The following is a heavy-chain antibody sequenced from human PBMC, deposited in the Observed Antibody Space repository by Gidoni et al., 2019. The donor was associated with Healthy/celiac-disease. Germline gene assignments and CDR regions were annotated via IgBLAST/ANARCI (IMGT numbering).Heavy chain of an antibody. CDR3: ARDITMKKLAHDFAFDI. CDR2: IWYDGSNK. CDR1: GFTFSSYG. V-gene: IGHV3-33*01. D-gene: IGHD3-22*01. Sequence: QVQLVESGGGVVQPGRSLRLSCAASGFTFSSYGMHWVRQAPGKGLEWVAVIWYDGSNKYYADSVKGRFTISRDNSKNTLYLQMNSLRAEDTAVYYCARDITMKKLAHDFAFDIWGQGTMVTVSS. J-gene: IGHJ3*02.